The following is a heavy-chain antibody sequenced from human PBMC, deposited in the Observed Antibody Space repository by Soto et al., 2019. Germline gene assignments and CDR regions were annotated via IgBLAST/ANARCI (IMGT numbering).Heavy chain of an antibody. Sequence: VQLVETGGALIQPGGSLRLSCAASGFTVSNNFMSWVRQAPGKALEWVSVIYTDGSPYYTDSVRGRFTISRDDSQNTVFLQMNNLRVEDTAVYYCTRDMVRGVSAFDICGQGTTVTFSS. CDR3: TRDMVRGVSAFDI. D-gene: IGHD3-10*01. CDR2: IYTDGSP. V-gene: IGHV3-53*02. CDR1: GFTVSNNF. J-gene: IGHJ3*02.